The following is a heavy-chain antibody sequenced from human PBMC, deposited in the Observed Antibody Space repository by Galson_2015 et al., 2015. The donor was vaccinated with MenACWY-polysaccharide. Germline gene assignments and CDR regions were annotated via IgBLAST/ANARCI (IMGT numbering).Heavy chain of an antibody. CDR1: GFIFSNYW. D-gene: IGHD1-7*01. CDR3: AKDQRWNLPDY. Sequence: SLRLSCATSGFIFSNYWMHWVRQAPGKGLVWVSRINTDGSVTSYADSVKGRFTISRDNAKNRLLLQMNSLSVDDTAVYYCAKDQRWNLPDYWGQGILVTVSS. J-gene: IGHJ4*02. V-gene: IGHV3-74*01. CDR2: INTDGSVT.